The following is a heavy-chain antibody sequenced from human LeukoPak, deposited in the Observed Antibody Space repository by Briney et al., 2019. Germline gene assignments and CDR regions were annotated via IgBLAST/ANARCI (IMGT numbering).Heavy chain of an antibody. CDR3: AREGMAVAGFPFDY. J-gene: IGHJ4*02. D-gene: IGHD6-19*01. CDR2: IYYSGST. Sequence: SETLSLTCAVYGGSFSGYYWSWIRQPPGKGLEWIGYIYYSGSTNYNPSLKSRVTISVDTSKNQFSLKLSSVTAADTAVYYCAREGMAVAGFPFDYWGQGTLVTVSS. V-gene: IGHV4-59*01. CDR1: GGSFSGYY.